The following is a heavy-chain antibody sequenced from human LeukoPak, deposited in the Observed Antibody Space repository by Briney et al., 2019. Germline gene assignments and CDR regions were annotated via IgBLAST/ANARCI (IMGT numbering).Heavy chain of an antibody. V-gene: IGHV3-23*01. CDR2: ISGSGGST. CDR1: GFTFSSYA. Sequence: GGSLRLSCAASGFTFSSYAMSWVRQAPGKGLERVSAISGSGGSTYYADSVKGRFTISRDNSKNTLYLQMNSLRAEDTAVYYCAKDQGNIVVVVAASYWGQGTLVTVSS. J-gene: IGHJ4*02. D-gene: IGHD2-15*01. CDR3: AKDQGNIVVVVAASY.